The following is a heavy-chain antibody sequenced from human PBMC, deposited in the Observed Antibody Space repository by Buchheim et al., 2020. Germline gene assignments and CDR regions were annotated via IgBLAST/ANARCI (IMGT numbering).Heavy chain of an antibody. CDR1: GFTFSSYE. J-gene: IGHJ3*02. CDR2: ISSGGGAR. D-gene: IGHD1-26*01. Sequence: EVQLVESGGDLVQPGGSLRLSCEGSGFTFSSYEMHWVRQAPGKGLEWVSYISSGGGARYYADSVRGRFTISRDNSKNSLDLQMNSLRVEDTAVYYCARLVGSENRGYSGWQALDIWGHGT. V-gene: IGHV3-48*03. CDR3: ARLVGSENRGYSGWQALDI.